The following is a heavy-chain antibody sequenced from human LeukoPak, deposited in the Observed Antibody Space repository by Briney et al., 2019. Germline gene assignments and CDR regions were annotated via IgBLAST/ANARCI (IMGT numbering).Heavy chain of an antibody. J-gene: IGHJ6*03. CDR3: ARATYSSSWYEVPPSYMDV. CDR1: GFTFSSYA. D-gene: IGHD6-13*01. Sequence: GGSLRLSCAASGFTFSSYAMHWVRQAPGKGLEWVAVISYDGSNKYYADSVRGRFTISRDNSKNTLYLQMNSLRAEDTVVYYCARATYSSSWYEVPPSYMDVWGKGTTVTVSS. V-gene: IGHV3-30*04. CDR2: ISYDGSNK.